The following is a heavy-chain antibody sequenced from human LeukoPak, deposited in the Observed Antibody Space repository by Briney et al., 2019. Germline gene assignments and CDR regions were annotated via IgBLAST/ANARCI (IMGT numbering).Heavy chain of an antibody. Sequence: SGPTLVKPTQTLTLTCTFSGFSLSTSGVGVGWIRQPPGKALEWLALIYWDDDKRYSPSLKSRLTITKDTSKNQVVLTMTNMDPVDTATYYCAHSLRNRNWNYGGAVAFDIWGQGTMVTVSS. J-gene: IGHJ3*02. CDR1: GFSLSTSGVG. CDR2: IYWDDDK. CDR3: AHSLRNRNWNYGGAVAFDI. D-gene: IGHD1-7*01. V-gene: IGHV2-5*02.